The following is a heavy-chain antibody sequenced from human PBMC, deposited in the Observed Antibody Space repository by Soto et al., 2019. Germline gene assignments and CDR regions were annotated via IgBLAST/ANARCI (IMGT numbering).Heavy chain of an antibody. D-gene: IGHD6-19*01. V-gene: IGHV1-3*05. J-gene: IGHJ4*02. CDR3: ARAVAVPASCDY. CDR1: GYSFTSYA. Sequence: QVQLVQSGAEEKKPGASVKVSCKASGYSFTSYAMHWVRQAPGQRLEWMGWINAGNGNTKYSQKFQGRVTITRDTSASTAYMELSSPRCGDTAMYYCARAVAVPASCDYWGQGTLVTVSS. CDR2: INAGNGNT.